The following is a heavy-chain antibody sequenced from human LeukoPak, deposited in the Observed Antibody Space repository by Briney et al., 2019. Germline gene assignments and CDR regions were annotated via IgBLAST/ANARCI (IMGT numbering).Heavy chain of an antibody. J-gene: IGHJ4*02. CDR2: IHTSGST. D-gene: IGHD3-3*01. V-gene: IGHV4-4*07. CDR1: GGSIGTYY. CDR3: ARWSGDYSFDY. Sequence: KPSETLSLTCTFSGGSIGTYYWSWIRQPAGKGLGWIGRIHTSGSTNSNPSLKSRVTMSVATSKNQFSLKLSSVTAADTAVYYCARWSGDYSFDYWGQGTLVTVSS.